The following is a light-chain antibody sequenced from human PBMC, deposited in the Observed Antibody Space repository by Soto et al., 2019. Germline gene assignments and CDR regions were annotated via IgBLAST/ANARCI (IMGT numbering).Light chain of an antibody. CDR3: QQYNSYRWT. CDR2: DAS. V-gene: IGKV1-5*01. Sequence: DIQMTQSPSTLSASLVDRVTITCRASQSISSWLAWYQQKPGKAPKLLIYDASSLESGVPSRFSGSGSGTEFTLTISSLQPDDFATYYCQQYNSYRWTFGQGTKVDIK. J-gene: IGKJ1*01. CDR1: QSISSW.